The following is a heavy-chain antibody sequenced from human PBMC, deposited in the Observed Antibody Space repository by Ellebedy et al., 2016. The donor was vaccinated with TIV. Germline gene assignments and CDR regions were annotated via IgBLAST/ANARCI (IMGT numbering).Heavy chain of an antibody. Sequence: SVKVSXXASGGTFSSYAISWVRQAPGQGLEWMGGIIPIFGTANYAQKFQGRVTITADKSTSTAYMELSSLRSEDTAVYYCASTTFGGKKTYYYYGMDVWGQGTTVTVSS. CDR1: GGTFSSYA. D-gene: IGHD3-16*01. J-gene: IGHJ6*02. CDR2: IIPIFGTA. CDR3: ASTTFGGKKTYYYYGMDV. V-gene: IGHV1-69*06.